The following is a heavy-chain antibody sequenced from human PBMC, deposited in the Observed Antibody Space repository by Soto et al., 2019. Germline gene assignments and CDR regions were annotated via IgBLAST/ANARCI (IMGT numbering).Heavy chain of an antibody. Sequence: PSETLSLTCAVYGGSFSGYYWSWIRQPPGKGLEWIGEINHSGSTNYNPSLKSRVTISVDTSKNQYSLKLSSVTAADTAVYYCATSPRYSNSWYPYFQHWGQGTLVTVSS. V-gene: IGHV4-34*01. D-gene: IGHD6-13*01. CDR2: INHSGST. CDR3: ATSPRYSNSWYPYFQH. J-gene: IGHJ1*01. CDR1: GGSFSGYY.